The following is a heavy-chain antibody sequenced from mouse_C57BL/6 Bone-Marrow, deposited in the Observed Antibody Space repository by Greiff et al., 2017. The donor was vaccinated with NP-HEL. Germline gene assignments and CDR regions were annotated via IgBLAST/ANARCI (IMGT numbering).Heavy chain of an antibody. CDR3: ARGAY. V-gene: IGHV1-80*01. CDR2: IYPGDVDT. Sequence: VKLVESGAELVKPGASVKISCKASCSAFSRSWMTWVPPRPGQGLALIGQIYPGDVDTNYNGKFKDKASLTADKSSSTAYMQLSSLTSEDSAVYFCARGAYWGQGTLVTVSA. J-gene: IGHJ3*01. CDR1: CSAFSRSW.